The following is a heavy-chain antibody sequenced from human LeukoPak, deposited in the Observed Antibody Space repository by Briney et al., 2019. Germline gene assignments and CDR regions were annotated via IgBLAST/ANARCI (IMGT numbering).Heavy chain of an antibody. CDR2: IYYSGST. D-gene: IGHD1-14*01. CDR1: GGSISSSSYY. V-gene: IGHV4-39*01. J-gene: IGHJ4*02. Sequence: SETLSLTCTVSGGSISSSSYYWGWIRQPPGKGLEWIGSIYYSGSTYYNPSLKSRVTISVDTSKNQFSLKLSSVIAADTAVYYCARLSLGLGQIRSFDYWGQGTLVTVSS. CDR3: ARLSLGLGQIRSFDY.